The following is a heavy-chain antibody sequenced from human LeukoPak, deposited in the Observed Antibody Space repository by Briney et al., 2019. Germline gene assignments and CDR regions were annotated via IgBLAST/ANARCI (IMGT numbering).Heavy chain of an antibody. CDR3: ARAPIEDYYDSSGYYLVSFDY. V-gene: IGHV4-39*07. J-gene: IGHJ4*02. CDR1: SGSISSYY. CDR2: IYYSGST. D-gene: IGHD3-22*01. Sequence: PSETLSLTCSVPSGSISSYYWGWIRQPPGKGLEWIGSIYYSGSTYYNPSLKSRVTISVDTSKNQFSLKLSSVTAADTAVYYCARAPIEDYYDSSGYYLVSFDYWGQGTLVTVSS.